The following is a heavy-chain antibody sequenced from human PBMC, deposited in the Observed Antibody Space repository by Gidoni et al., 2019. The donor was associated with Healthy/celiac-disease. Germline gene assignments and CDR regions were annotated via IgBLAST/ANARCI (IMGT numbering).Heavy chain of an antibody. CDR1: GGSISSGSYY. V-gene: IGHV4-61*02. J-gene: IGHJ5*02. CDR2: IYTSGST. D-gene: IGHD1-26*01. CDR3: AREPNSGSYH. Sequence: QVQLQESGPGLVKPSQTLSLTCTVSGGSISSGSYYWSWIRQPAGKGLEWIGRIYTSGSTNYNPSLKSRVTMSVDTSKNQFSLKLSSVTAADTAVYYCAREPNSGSYHWGQGTLVTVSS.